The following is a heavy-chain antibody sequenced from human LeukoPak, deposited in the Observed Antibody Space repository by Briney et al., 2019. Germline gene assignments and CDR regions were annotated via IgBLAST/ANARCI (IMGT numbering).Heavy chain of an antibody. J-gene: IGHJ3*02. D-gene: IGHD3-22*01. CDR3: ARGGDYYDSSGLKEAFDI. Sequence: SVKVSCKASGGTFSSYAISWVRQAPGQGLEWMGRIIPIFGTANYAQKFQGRVTITTDESTSTAYMELSSLGSEDTAVYYCARGGDYYDSSGLKEAFDIWGQGTMVTVSS. CDR2: IIPIFGTA. V-gene: IGHV1-69*05. CDR1: GGTFSSYA.